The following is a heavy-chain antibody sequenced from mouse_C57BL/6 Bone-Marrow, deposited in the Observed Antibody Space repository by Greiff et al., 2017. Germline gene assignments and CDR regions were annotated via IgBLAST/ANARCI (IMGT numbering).Heavy chain of an antibody. Sequence: VQLQPPGAELVMPGASVKLSCKASGYTFTSYWMHWVKQRPGQGLEWIGEIDPSDSYTNYNQKFKGKSTLTVDKSSSTAYMQLSSLTSEDSAVYYCASGNWFDYWGQGTTLTVSS. CDR2: IDPSDSYT. V-gene: IGHV1-69*01. J-gene: IGHJ2*01. CDR3: ASGNWFDY. CDR1: GYTFTSYW. D-gene: IGHD4-1*01.